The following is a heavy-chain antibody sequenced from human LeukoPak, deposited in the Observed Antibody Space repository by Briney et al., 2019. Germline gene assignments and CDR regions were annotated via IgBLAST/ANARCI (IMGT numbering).Heavy chain of an antibody. J-gene: IGHJ4*02. CDR3: AKDLIRGIVATQVDY. V-gene: IGHV3-30*18. CDR1: GFTFSSYG. Sequence: GGSLRLSCAASGFTFSSYGMHWVRQAPGKGLEWVAVISYDGSNKYYADSVKGRFTISRDNSKNTLYLQMNSLRAEDTAVYYCAKDLIRGIVATQVDYWGQGTLVTVSS. CDR2: ISYDGSNK. D-gene: IGHD5-12*01.